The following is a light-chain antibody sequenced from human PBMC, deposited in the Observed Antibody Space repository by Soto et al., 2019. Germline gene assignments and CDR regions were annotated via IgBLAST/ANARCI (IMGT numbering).Light chain of an antibody. CDR2: LGS. J-gene: IGKJ4*01. V-gene: IGKV2-28*01. CDR1: QSLLHSNGHNY. CDR3: MQGLQFPIT. Sequence: DIVMTQSPLSLAVTPGESASISCRSSQSLLHSNGHNYLDWYLQRPVQSPHLLIYLGSDRASGVPVRFSGCVSGKDFTLTISSGEAEDVGVYYCMQGLQFPITFGGGTKVEIK.